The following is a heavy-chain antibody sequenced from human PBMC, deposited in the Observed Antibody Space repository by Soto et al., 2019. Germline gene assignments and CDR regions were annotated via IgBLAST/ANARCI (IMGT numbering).Heavy chain of an antibody. J-gene: IGHJ3*02. CDR2: IIPILGIA. Sequence: QVQLVQSGAEVKKPGSSVKVSCKASGGTFSSYTISWVRQAPGQGLEWMGRIIPILGIANYAQKFQGRVTITADKSTSTAYMELSSLRSEDTAVYYCARDSKLFRVRGVKGHAFDIWGQGTMVTVSS. CDR1: GGTFSSYT. D-gene: IGHD3-10*01. V-gene: IGHV1-69*08. CDR3: ARDSKLFRVRGVKGHAFDI.